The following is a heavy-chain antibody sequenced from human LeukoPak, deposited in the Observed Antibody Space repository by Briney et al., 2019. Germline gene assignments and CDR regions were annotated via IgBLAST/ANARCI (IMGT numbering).Heavy chain of an antibody. CDR1: GGSISSYY. CDR3: ARDDSGSYYPEYYFDY. J-gene: IGHJ4*02. V-gene: IGHV4-59*12. D-gene: IGHD1-26*01. Sequence: SETLSLTCTVSGGSISSYYWSWIRQPPGKGLEWIGYIYYSGSTNYNPSLKSRVTISVDTSKNQFSLKLSSVTAADTAVYYCARDDSGSYYPEYYFDYWGQGTLVTVSS. CDR2: IYYSGST.